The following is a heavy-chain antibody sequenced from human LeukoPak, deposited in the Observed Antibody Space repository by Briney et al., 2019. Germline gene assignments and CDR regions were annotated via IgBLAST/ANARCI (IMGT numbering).Heavy chain of an antibody. Sequence: SETLSLTCTVSGGSISSSSYYWSWIRQPPGKGLEWIGEINHSGSTNYNPSLKSRVTISVDTSKNQFSLKLSSVTAADTAVYYCARGIAVADYFDYWGQGTLVTVSS. CDR3: ARGIAVADYFDY. V-gene: IGHV4-39*07. D-gene: IGHD6-19*01. CDR2: INHSGST. CDR1: GGSISSSSYY. J-gene: IGHJ4*02.